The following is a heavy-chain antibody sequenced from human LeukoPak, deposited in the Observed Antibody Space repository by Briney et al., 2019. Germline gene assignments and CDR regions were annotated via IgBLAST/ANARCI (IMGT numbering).Heavy chain of an antibody. CDR1: GYTFTSYG. CDR3: ARDRGDPRVVPAAISWFDP. V-gene: IGHV1-18*01. CDR2: ISAYNGNT. D-gene: IGHD2-2*01. Sequence: ASVKVSCKASGYTFTSYGISWVRQAPGQGLEWMGWISAYNGNTNYAQKLQGRVTMTTDTSTSTAYMELRSLRSDDTAVYYCARDRGDPRVVPAAISWFDPWGQGTLVTVSS. J-gene: IGHJ5*02.